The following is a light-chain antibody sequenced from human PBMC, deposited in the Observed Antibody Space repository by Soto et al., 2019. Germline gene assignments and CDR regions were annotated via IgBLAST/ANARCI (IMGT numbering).Light chain of an antibody. V-gene: IGKV1-17*01. Sequence: DIQMTQSPSSLSASVGDRVTITCRASQGIGNDLGWYRQKPGKAPKRLIYAASSLQSGVPSRFSGSGSGTEFTLTISSLQPEDFAAYYCLQHNTYPLTFGQGTKVEIK. CDR2: AAS. CDR3: LQHNTYPLT. CDR1: QGIGND. J-gene: IGKJ1*01.